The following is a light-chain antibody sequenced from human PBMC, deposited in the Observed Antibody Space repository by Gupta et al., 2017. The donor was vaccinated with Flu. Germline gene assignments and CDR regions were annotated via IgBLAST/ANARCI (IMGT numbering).Light chain of an antibody. Sequence: DTVMTQSPLSLPVTLGEPASISCRSCQSLLHSNGYNYLDWYLQKPGQSPQLLIYLGSNRASGVPDRFSGSGSGTIFTLKISRVEAEDVGVYYCMQALHTPPTFGQGTKVEIK. CDR2: LGS. CDR1: QSLLHSNGYNY. J-gene: IGKJ1*01. CDR3: MQALHTPPT. V-gene: IGKV2-28*01.